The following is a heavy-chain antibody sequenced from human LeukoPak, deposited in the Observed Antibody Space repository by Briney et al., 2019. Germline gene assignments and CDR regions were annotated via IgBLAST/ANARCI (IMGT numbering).Heavy chain of an antibody. J-gene: IGHJ4*02. CDR1: GFTVSSNY. V-gene: IGHV3-66*02. Sequence: PGGSLRLSCAASGFTVSSNYKSWVRQAPGKGLEWVSVIYSGGSTYYADSVKGRFTISRDNSKNTLYLQMNSLRAEDTAVYYCARGPSYSSSLTFDYWGQGTLVTVSS. CDR2: IYSGGST. CDR3: ARGPSYSSSLTFDY. D-gene: IGHD6-13*01.